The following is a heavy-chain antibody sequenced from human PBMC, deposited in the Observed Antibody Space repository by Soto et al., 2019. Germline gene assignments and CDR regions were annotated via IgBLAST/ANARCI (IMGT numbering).Heavy chain of an antibody. J-gene: IGHJ4*02. CDR1: GDSISSPNYY. CDR3: ARRSRGDECWRYFDY. V-gene: IGHV4-39*01. D-gene: IGHD2-21*01. Sequence: SETLSLTCTVSGDSISSPNYYWGWIRQPPGKGLEWIANIYTTGSIYYNLSLKSRVTMSVDASKTQLSLKLSSVTTADTAVYYCARRSRGDECWRYFDYWSQGTLVTVSS. CDR2: IYTTGSI.